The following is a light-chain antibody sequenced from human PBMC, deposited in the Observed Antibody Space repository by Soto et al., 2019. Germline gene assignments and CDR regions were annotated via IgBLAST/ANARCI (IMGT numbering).Light chain of an antibody. CDR1: SGSIASGY. V-gene: IGLV6-57*02. CDR3: QSSDGNNMV. J-gene: IGLJ2*01. CDR2: EDN. Sequence: NFMLTQPHSVSESPGKTVTISCTGSSGSIASGYVQWYQQRPGSAPTTLIYEDNQRPAGVPDRFSGSIDSSSNSASLTISGLRPEDDADYYCQSSDGNNMVFGGGTKLTVL.